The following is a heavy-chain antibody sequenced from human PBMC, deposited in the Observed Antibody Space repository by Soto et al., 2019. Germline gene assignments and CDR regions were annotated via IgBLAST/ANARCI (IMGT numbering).Heavy chain of an antibody. V-gene: IGHV1-69*02. J-gene: IGHJ3*02. CDR2: IIPILGIA. D-gene: IGHD5-12*01. CDR1: GGTFSSYT. CDR3: ARVVVEGGSGYDFNAFDI. Sequence: SVKVSCKASGGTFSSYTISWVRQAPGQGLEWMGRIIPILGIANYAQKFQGRVTITADKSTSTAYMKLSSMRSEDTAVYYCARVVVEGGSGYDFNAFDIWGQGTMVTVSS.